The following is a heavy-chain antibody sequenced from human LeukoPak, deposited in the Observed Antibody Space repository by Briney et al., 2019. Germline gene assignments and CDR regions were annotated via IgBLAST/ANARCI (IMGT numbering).Heavy chain of an antibody. CDR2: IWYDGSNK. Sequence: PGRSLRLSCAASGFTFSSYAMHWVRQAPGKGLEWVAVIWYDGSNKYYADSVKGRFTISRDNSKNTLYPQMNSLRAEDTAVYYCARDKPPPYYYDSSGIFDYWGQGTLVTVSS. J-gene: IGHJ4*02. CDR1: GFTFSSYA. CDR3: ARDKPPPYYYDSSGIFDY. D-gene: IGHD3-22*01. V-gene: IGHV3-33*08.